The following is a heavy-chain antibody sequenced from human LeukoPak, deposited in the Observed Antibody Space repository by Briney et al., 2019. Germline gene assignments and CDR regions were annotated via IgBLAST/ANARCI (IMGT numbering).Heavy chain of an antibody. CDR1: GFTFSSYG. V-gene: IGHV3-30*03. D-gene: IGHD5-24*01. CDR2: ISYDGSNK. Sequence: GGSLRLSCAASGFTFSSYGMHWVRQAPGKGLEWVAVISYDGSNKDYGDSVKGRFTISRDNSKNTLYLQMNSLRAEDTAVYYCARDPGDGYNLEAFDIWGQGQRSPSLQ. CDR3: ARDPGDGYNLEAFDI. J-gene: IGHJ3*02.